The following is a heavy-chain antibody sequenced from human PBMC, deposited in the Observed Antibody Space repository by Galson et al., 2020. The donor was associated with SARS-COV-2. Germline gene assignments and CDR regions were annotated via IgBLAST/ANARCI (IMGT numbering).Heavy chain of an antibody. V-gene: IGHV4-39*07. CDR2: TYYGEST. J-gene: IGHJ5*02. CDR1: GGSISNKNYY. CDR3: ARDGGNAFKAWFDP. Sequence: SETLSLTCSVSGGSISNKNYYWGWLRQPPGKGLEWIGSTYYGESTYSSPSLKSRVTMSVDTSKNQFSLKVSSVTAADTAVYYCARDGGNAFKAWFDPGGQGTLVTVSS. D-gene: IGHD2-15*01.